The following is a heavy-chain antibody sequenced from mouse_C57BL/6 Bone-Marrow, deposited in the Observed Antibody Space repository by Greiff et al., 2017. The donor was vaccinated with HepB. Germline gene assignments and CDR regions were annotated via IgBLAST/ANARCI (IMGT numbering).Heavy chain of an antibody. CDR3: AREVNWAAWFAH. D-gene: IGHD4-1*01. CDR2: IYPGDGDT. CDR1: GYAFSSSW. Sequence: VQLQQSGPELVKPGASVKISCKASGYAFSSSWMNWVKQRPGKGLEWIGRIYPGDGDTNYNGKFKGKATLTADKSSSTAYMQLSSLTSEDSAVYFCAREVNWAAWFAHWGQGTLFTVSA. J-gene: IGHJ3*01. V-gene: IGHV1-82*01.